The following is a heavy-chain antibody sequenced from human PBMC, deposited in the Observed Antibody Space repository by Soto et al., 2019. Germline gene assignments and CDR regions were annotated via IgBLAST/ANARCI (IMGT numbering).Heavy chain of an antibody. CDR2: VHHSWGS. CDR1: GGSISSYY. V-gene: IGHV4-59*08. Sequence: QVQLQESGPGLVKPSETMSLSCTVSGGSISSYYWSWFRQSPGKRMEWIGYVHHSWGSSYNPSLQIRVATSLDTSKRQFSLKVTSVTATDTAVYYCARQGFGPLHGLVDVWGQGTTVTVSS. J-gene: IGHJ6*02. CDR3: ARQGFGPLHGLVDV. D-gene: IGHD3-10*01.